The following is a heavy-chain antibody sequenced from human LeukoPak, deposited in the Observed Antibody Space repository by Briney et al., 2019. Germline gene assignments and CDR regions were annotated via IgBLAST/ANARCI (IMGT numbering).Heavy chain of an antibody. CDR3: ARGMKEAKRGIIVVVPAAIPYWFDP. Sequence: ASVKVSCKASGYTFTSYDINWVRHATGQGLEWMGCMNPNSGNTGSAHKVQGRATMTRNTSVRTAYMEVSSLRSEDTAVYYCARGMKEAKRGIIVVVPAAIPYWFDPGGQGTLVTVSS. CDR2: MNPNSGNT. D-gene: IGHD2-2*02. CDR1: GYTFTSYD. V-gene: IGHV1-8*01. J-gene: IGHJ5*02.